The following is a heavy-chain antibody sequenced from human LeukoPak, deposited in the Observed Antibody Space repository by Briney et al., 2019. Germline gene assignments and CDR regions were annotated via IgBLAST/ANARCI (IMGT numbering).Heavy chain of an antibody. Sequence: GGSLRLSCAASGFTFSNAWMSWVRQAPGKGLEWVGRIKSKTDGGTTGYAAPVKGRFTISRDDSKNTLYLQMNSLKTEDTAVYYCTASITMIVVALNWFDPWGQGTVVTVSS. J-gene: IGHJ5*02. CDR2: IKSKTDGGTT. CDR3: TASITMIVVALNWFDP. V-gene: IGHV3-15*01. D-gene: IGHD3-22*01. CDR1: GFTFSNAW.